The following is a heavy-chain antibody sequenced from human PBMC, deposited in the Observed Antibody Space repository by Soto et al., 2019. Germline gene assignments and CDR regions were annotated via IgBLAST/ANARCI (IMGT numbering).Heavy chain of an antibody. CDR3: ARGSHMLHGIAARLGPVGGY. CDR1: GGSFSGYY. CDR2: INHSGRT. J-gene: IGHJ4*02. V-gene: IGHV4-34*01. D-gene: IGHD6-6*01. Sequence: QVPLQQWGAGLLKPSETLSLTCAVYGGSFSGYYWSWIRQPPGKGLGWIGEINHSGRTNYNPSLKSRVTLSVDTSKNQSTLKLRSVTAADTAVYYCARGSHMLHGIAARLGPVGGYWGQGTLVTVSS.